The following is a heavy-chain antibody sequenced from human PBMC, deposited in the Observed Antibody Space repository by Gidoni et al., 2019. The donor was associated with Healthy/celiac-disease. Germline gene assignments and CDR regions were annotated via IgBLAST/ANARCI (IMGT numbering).Heavy chain of an antibody. V-gene: IGHV3-72*01. CDR2: TRNKANSYTT. CDR3: ARSRGYSYGYYYYYGMDV. D-gene: IGHD5-18*01. Sequence: EVQLVESGGGLVQPGGSLRLSCAASGFTFSDHYMDWVRQAPGKGLEWVGRTRNKANSYTTEYAASVKGRFTISKDDSKNSLYLQMNSLKTEDTAVYYCARSRGYSYGYYYYYGMDVWGQGTTVTVSS. J-gene: IGHJ6*02. CDR1: GFTFSDHY.